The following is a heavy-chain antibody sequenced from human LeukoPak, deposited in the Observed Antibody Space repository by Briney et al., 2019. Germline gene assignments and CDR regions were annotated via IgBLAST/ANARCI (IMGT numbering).Heavy chain of an antibody. CDR3: ARYCSSCSHKALDN. CDR1: VGALSGYS. J-gene: IGHJ4*02. V-gene: IGHV4-59*01. Sequence: PSQSLCLTRTVSVGALSGYSWRGVRQPPGKGLEWIGDIYYSGTTNYNTSLKSRVTISVDTSENQFSLRLSSVTAADTAVYYCARYCSSCSHKALDNWGQGTLVTVSS. CDR2: IYYSGTT. D-gene: IGHD2-2*01.